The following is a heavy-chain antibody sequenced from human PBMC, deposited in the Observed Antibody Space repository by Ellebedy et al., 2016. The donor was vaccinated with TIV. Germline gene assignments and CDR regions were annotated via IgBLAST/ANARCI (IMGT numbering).Heavy chain of an antibody. CDR2: ISASGANI. J-gene: IGHJ4*02. Sequence: PGGSLRLSCTTSGFTFNNFAINWVRQTPGKGLEWVSVISASGANIYYADSVKGRFTISRDSSRNTVFLEMNTLRADDTAVYYCAKASLYNDPFDFWGQGTLVTVSS. CDR3: AKASLYNDPFDF. V-gene: IGHV3-23*01. CDR1: GFTFNNFA. D-gene: IGHD3-3*01.